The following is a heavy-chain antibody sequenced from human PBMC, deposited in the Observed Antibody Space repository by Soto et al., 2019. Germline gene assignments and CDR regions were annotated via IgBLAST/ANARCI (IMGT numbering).Heavy chain of an antibody. V-gene: IGHV1-2*04. D-gene: IGHD2-8*01. Sequence: GASVKVSCKASGYSFTDYHIHWVRQAPGQGLEWLGRINPKSGGTSTAQKFQGWVTMTTDTSSSTASMELTRLTYDDTAIYYCARGDSTDCSNGVCSFFYNHDMDVWGQGTTVTVSS. J-gene: IGHJ6*02. CDR1: GYSFTDYH. CDR3: ARGDSTDCSNGVCSFFYNHDMDV. CDR2: INPKSGGT.